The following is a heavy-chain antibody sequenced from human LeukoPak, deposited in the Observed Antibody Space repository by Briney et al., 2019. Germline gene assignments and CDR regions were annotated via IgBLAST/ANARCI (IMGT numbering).Heavy chain of an antibody. V-gene: IGHV3-21*01. CDR1: GFTFSSYS. CDR2: ISSSSSYI. CDR3: AREGYSSSPSPY. Sequence: GSLRLSCAASGFTFSSYSMNWVRQAPGKGLEWVSSISSSSSYIYYADSVKGRFTISRDNAKNSLYLQMNSLRAEDTAVYYCAREGYSSSPSPYWGQGTLVTVSS. D-gene: IGHD6-13*01. J-gene: IGHJ4*02.